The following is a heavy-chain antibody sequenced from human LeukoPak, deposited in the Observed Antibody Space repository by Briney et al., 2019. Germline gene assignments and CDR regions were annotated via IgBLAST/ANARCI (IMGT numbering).Heavy chain of an antibody. J-gene: IGHJ4*02. CDR2: INHSGST. CDR3: ARVPIPMVQGVIIGIDY. Sequence: SETLSLTCAVYGGSFSGYYWSWIRQPPGKGLEWIGEINHSGSTNYNPSLKSRVTISVDASKNQFSLKLSSVTAADTAVYYCARVPIPMVQGVIIGIDYWGQGTLVTVSS. CDR1: GGSFSGYY. D-gene: IGHD3-10*01. V-gene: IGHV4-34*01.